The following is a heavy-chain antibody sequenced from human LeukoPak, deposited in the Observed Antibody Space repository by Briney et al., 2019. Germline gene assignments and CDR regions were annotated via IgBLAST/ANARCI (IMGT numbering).Heavy chain of an antibody. D-gene: IGHD5-18*01. J-gene: IGHJ6*02. CDR2: ISYDGSNK. V-gene: IGHV3-30-3*01. CDR1: GFTFSSYA. Sequence: PGRSLRLSCAASGFTFSSYAMHWVRQAPGKGLEWVAVISYDGSNKYYADSVKGRFTISRDNSKNTLYLQMNSLRAEDTAVYYCARALYSYGSMNYYYGMDVWGQGTTVTVSS. CDR3: ARALYSYGSMNYYYGMDV.